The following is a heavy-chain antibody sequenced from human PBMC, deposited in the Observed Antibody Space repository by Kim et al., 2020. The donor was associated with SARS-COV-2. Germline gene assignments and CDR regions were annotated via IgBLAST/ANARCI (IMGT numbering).Heavy chain of an antibody. Sequence: GGSLRLSCAASGFTFSSYAMSWVRQAPGKGLEWVSAISGSGGSTYYADSVKGRFTISRDNSKNTLYLQMNSLRAEDTAVYYCAKGKGYLTGTTRGNWFDPSGQGTLVTVSS. D-gene: IGHD1-7*01. V-gene: IGHV3-23*01. CDR3: AKGKGYLTGTTRGNWFDP. J-gene: IGHJ5*02. CDR1: GFTFSSYA. CDR2: ISGSGGST.